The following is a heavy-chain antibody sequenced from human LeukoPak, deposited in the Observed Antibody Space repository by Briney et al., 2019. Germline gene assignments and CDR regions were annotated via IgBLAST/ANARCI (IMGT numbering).Heavy chain of an antibody. D-gene: IGHD6-19*01. CDR2: INPNSGGT. V-gene: IGHV1-2*02. J-gene: IGHJ5*02. CDR1: GFTFTGYY. CDR3: AREVFELWLDTNWFDP. Sequence: SVKVSCKTSGFTFTGYYIHWVRQAPGQGLEWMGWINPNSGGTTYAQKFQGRVTMTRDTSISTAYVELNSLTSDDTAVYFCAREVFELWLDTNWFDPWGQGTLVTVSS.